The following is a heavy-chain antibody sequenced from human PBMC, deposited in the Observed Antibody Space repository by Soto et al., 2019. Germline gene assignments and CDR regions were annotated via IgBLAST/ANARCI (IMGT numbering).Heavy chain of an antibody. CDR2: IKQDGTEK. Sequence: GSLRLSCAASGFTFSSYGMSWVRQAPGKGLAWVADIKQDGTEKYYVDSVKGRFTISRDNAKNSLYLQMNSLRAEDTAVYYCARDKYYDFWIGYSNYYFDYWGQGALVTVSS. CDR1: GFTFSSYG. J-gene: IGHJ4*02. D-gene: IGHD3-3*01. CDR3: ARDKYYDFWIGYSNYYFDY. V-gene: IGHV3-7*03.